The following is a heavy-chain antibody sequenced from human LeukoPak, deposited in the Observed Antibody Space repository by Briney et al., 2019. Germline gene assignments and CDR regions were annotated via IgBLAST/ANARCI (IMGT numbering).Heavy chain of an antibody. CDR2: INHSGST. D-gene: IGHD2-15*01. J-gene: IGHJ6*02. Sequence: KPSETLSLTCAVYGGSFSVYYWSWIRQPPGKGLEWIGEINHSGSTNYNPSLKSRVTISVDTSKNQFSLKLSSVTAADTAVYYCARGGPRYCSGGSCYSVYGYYYGMDVWGQGTTVTVSS. CDR1: GGSFSVYY. CDR3: ARGGPRYCSGGSCYSVYGYYYGMDV. V-gene: IGHV4-34*01.